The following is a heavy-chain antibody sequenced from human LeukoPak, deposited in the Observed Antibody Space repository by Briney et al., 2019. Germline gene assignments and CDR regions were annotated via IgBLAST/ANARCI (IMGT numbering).Heavy chain of an antibody. J-gene: IGHJ4*02. CDR2: ISSRSSTI. D-gene: IGHD3-22*01. CDR1: GFTFSSYS. V-gene: IGHV3-48*01. CDR3: GREGYYDTSASYDY. Sequence: GGSLRLSCAASGFTFSSYSMNWVRQAPGKGLEWVSYISSRSSTIYYADSVKGRFTISRDNAKNSLYLQMNSLRAEDTAVYYCGREGYYDTSASYDYWGQGTLVTVSS.